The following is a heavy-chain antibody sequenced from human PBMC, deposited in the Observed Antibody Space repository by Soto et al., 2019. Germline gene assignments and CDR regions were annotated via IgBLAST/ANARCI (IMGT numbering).Heavy chain of an antibody. Sequence: ASVKVSCTASGYTFTNYGISWVRQAPGQGLEWMGWINTYNGNTNHAQKLQGRVTMTTDTSTSTAYMELRSLRSDDTAVYYCARGVGSGTYYDQYNWFDPWGQGTLVTVSS. V-gene: IGHV1-18*01. J-gene: IGHJ5*02. CDR2: INTYNGNT. CDR3: ARGVGSGTYYDQYNWFDP. CDR1: GYTFTNYG. D-gene: IGHD3-10*01.